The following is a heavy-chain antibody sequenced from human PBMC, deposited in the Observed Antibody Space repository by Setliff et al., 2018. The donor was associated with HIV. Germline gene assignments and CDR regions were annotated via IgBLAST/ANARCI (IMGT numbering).Heavy chain of an antibody. CDR3: ARVGHYCTDGVCTYYFDY. Sequence: SETLSLTCAVYGGSFSGHYWSWIRQPPGKGLEWIGEINHSGISNFNPSLKSRVTIPIDTPRNQFSLKLSSVTAADTAVYYCARVGHYCTDGVCTYYFDYWGQGTLVTVSS. CDR2: INHSGIS. CDR1: GGSFSGHY. V-gene: IGHV4-34*01. J-gene: IGHJ4*02. D-gene: IGHD2-8*01.